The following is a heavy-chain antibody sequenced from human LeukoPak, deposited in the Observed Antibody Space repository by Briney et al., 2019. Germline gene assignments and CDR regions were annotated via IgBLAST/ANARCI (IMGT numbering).Heavy chain of an antibody. CDR1: GFTLSSYW. Sequence: AGGSLRLSCAASGFTLSSYWMSWVRQAPGKGLEWVANIKQDGSEKYYVDSVKGRFTISRDNAKNSLYLQMNSLRAEDTAVYYCARDGPYSSGSMDVWGQGTTVTVSS. CDR2: IKQDGSEK. CDR3: ARDGPYSSGSMDV. D-gene: IGHD6-19*01. V-gene: IGHV3-7*04. J-gene: IGHJ6*02.